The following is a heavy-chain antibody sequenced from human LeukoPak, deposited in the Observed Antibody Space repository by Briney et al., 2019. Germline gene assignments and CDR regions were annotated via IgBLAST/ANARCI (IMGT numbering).Heavy chain of an antibody. CDR3: AKDRRGCSSTSCYYQFDY. CDR1: GFTFSSYA. J-gene: IGHJ4*02. V-gene: IGHV3-23*01. Sequence: GGSLRLSCAASGFTFSSYAMSWVRQAPGKGLEWVSAISDSGGSTYYADSVKGRFTISRDNSKNTVYLQMNSLRAEDTAVYYCAKDRRGCSSTSCYYQFDYWGQRTLVTVSS. D-gene: IGHD2-2*01. CDR2: ISDSGGST.